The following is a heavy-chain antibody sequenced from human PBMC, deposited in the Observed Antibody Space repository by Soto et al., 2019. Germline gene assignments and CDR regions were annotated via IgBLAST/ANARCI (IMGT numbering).Heavy chain of an antibody. J-gene: IGHJ4*02. D-gene: IGHD3-22*01. CDR3: ARHFRYYYDSSGPAPFDS. Sequence: GESLKISCKGSGYSFTSYWIGWVRQMPGKGLEWMGIIYPGDSDTRYSPSFQGQVTISADKSISTAYLQWSSLKASDTAMYYCARHFRYYYDSSGPAPFDSWGQGSLVPVSS. CDR2: IYPGDSDT. V-gene: IGHV5-51*01. CDR1: GYSFTSYW.